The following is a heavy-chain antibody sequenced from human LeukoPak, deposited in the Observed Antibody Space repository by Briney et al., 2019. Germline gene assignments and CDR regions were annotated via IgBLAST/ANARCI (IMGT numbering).Heavy chain of an antibody. Sequence: GGSLRLSCAASGFIVSNNYMSWVRQAPGKGLEWLSVFYSGGSTYYADSVNGRFTMSRDNSKNTLYLQMNGLRVEDTAVYYCARVSPFDYWGQGTQVTVSS. CDR2: FYSGGST. V-gene: IGHV3-66*01. CDR1: GFIVSNNY. J-gene: IGHJ4*02. CDR3: ARVSPFDY.